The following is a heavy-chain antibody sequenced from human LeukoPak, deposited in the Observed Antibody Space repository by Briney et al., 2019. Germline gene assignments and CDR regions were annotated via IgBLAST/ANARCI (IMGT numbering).Heavy chain of an antibody. CDR2: ISYDGSNK. CDR3: ATLVEMATIVFDY. D-gene: IGHD5-24*01. V-gene: IGHV3-30-3*01. CDR1: GFTFSSYA. J-gene: IGHJ4*02. Sequence: PGGSLRLSCAASGFTFSSYAMHWVRQAPGKGLEWVAVISYDGSNKYYADSVKGRFTISRDNSENTLYLQMNSLRAEDTAVYYCATLVEMATIVFDYWGQGTLVTVSS.